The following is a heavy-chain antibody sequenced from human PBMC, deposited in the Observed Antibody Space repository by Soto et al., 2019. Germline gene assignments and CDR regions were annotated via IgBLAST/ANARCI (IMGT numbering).Heavy chain of an antibody. CDR2: ISGYNGNT. Sequence: QVQLVQSRGEVKKPGASVKVSCKTSGYSFTTYGISWVRQAPGQGLEWMGWISGYNGNTNYAQNLQGRVTMTTDTSKSTRYMELRSLRSDDTAVYYCAREGPAPYYYYGMDVWGQGSTVSVSS. J-gene: IGHJ6*02. CDR3: AREGPAPYYYYGMDV. CDR1: GYSFTTYG. V-gene: IGHV1-18*01.